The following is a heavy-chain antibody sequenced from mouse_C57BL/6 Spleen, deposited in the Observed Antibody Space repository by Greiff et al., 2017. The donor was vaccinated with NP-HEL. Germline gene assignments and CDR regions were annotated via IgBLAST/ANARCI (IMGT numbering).Heavy chain of an antibody. CDR1: GYTFTSYW. D-gene: IGHD2-1*01. CDR2: INPSNGGT. V-gene: IGHV1-53*01. J-gene: IGHJ4*01. CDR3: ARSSIYYGNYHYAMDY. Sequence: QVQLQQPGTELVKPGASVKLSCKASGYTFTSYWMHWVKQRPGQGLEWIGNINPSNGGTTYNEKFKSKATLTVDKSSSTAYMQLSSLTSEDSAVYYCARSSIYYGNYHYAMDYWGQGTSVTVSS.